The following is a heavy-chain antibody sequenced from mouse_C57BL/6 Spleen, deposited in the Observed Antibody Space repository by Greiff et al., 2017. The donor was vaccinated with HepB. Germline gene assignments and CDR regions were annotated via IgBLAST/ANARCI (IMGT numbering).Heavy chain of an antibody. V-gene: IGHV5-6*01. J-gene: IGHJ4*01. CDR3: ARQDYGSVMDY. D-gene: IGHD1-1*01. Sequence: EVKLVESGGDLVKPGGSLKLSCAASGFTFSSYGMSWVRQTPDKRLEWVATISSGGSYTYYPDSVKGRFTISRDNAKNTLYLQMSSLKSEDTAMYYCARQDYGSVMDYWGQGTSVTVSS. CDR2: ISSGGSYT. CDR1: GFTFSSYG.